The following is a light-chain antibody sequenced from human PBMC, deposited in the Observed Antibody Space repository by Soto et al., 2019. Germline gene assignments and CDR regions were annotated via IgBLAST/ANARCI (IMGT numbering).Light chain of an antibody. CDR2: GAS. J-gene: IGKJ4*01. CDR1: QSVSSN. V-gene: IGKV3-15*01. CDR3: QQYNNWPLT. Sequence: EIVMTQSPATLSVSPGERATLSCRASQSVSSNLAWYQQKPGQAPRLLIYGASTRDTGIPARFSGSGSGTDFTLTISSRQSEDFSVYYCQQYNNWPLTFGAGTKVEIK.